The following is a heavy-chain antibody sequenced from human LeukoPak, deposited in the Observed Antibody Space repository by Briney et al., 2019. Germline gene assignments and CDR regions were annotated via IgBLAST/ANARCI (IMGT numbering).Heavy chain of an antibody. CDR3: AKPRNAVYYGVFDI. J-gene: IGHJ3*02. CDR2: ISYDGSNK. D-gene: IGHD3-10*01. CDR1: GFTFSSYG. Sequence: PGGSLRLSCAASGFTFSSYGMHWVRQAPGKGLEWVAVISYDGSNKYYADSVKGRFTISRDNSKNTLYLQMNSLRAEDTAVYYCAKPRNAVYYGVFDIWGQGTMVTVSS. V-gene: IGHV3-30*18.